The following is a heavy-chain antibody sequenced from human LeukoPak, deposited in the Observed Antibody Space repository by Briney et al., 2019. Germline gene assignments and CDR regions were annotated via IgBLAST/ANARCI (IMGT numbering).Heavy chain of an antibody. J-gene: IGHJ4*02. V-gene: IGHV3-48*03. D-gene: IGHD2-2*01. CDR3: ARSRNNYFDY. CDR1: GFIFRLYE. CDR2: MRSSGRTI. Sequence: QTGGSLRLSCAASGFIFRLYEMNWVREAPGKGREWVSYMRSSGRTIHDGDSVGRRFTIYRDNAKNSLYLQRNSPRAEDAAVYYCARSRNNYFDYWGQGTLVTVSS.